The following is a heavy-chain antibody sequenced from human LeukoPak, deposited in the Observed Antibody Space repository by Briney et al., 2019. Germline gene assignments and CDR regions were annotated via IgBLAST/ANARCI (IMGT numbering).Heavy chain of an antibody. CDR1: GGSISSYY. CDR3: ARDQYYYDSSAYLFDY. Sequence: SETLSVTCTVSGGSISSYYWSWIRQPAGKGLEWIGRIYTSGNSNYNPSLKSRVTMSVDTSKNQFSLKLSSVTAADTAVYYCARDQYYYDSSAYLFDYWGQGTLVTVSS. CDR2: IYTSGNS. V-gene: IGHV4-4*07. J-gene: IGHJ4*02. D-gene: IGHD3-22*01.